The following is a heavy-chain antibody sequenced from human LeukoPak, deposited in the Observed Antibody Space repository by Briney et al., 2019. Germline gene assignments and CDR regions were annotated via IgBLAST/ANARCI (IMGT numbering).Heavy chain of an antibody. CDR3: ARGAWATRLGS. D-gene: IGHD2-15*01. CDR2: IYESGST. CDR1: GESLNSYY. V-gene: IGHV4-34*01. J-gene: IGHJ4*02. Sequence: PSETLSLTCAVYGESLNSYYWSWIRQPPGKGLEWIGEIYESGSTEYNPSLKSRVTISMVPSKQQFSLRLTSVTAADTAVYYRARGAWATRLGSWGLGTPVIVSS.